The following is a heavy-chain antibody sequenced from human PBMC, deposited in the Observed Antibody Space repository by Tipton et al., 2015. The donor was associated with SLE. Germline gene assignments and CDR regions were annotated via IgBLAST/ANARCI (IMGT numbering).Heavy chain of an antibody. D-gene: IGHD6-6*01. CDR2: TFSSAIK. CDR3: ARPPSYISPSEVLFDS. J-gene: IGHJ4*02. Sequence: TLSLTCTVSGGSIRSSSYYWGWIRQSPGKGLEWIGFTFSSAIKYYNPSLRSRSTISIDTSKNQFSLHLTSVTAADTAVYYCARPPSYISPSEVLFDSWGQGMLVTVSS. V-gene: IGHV4-39*07. CDR1: GGSIRSSSYY.